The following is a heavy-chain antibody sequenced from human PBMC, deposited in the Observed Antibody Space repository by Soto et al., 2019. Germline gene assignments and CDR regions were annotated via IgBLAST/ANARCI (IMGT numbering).Heavy chain of an antibody. J-gene: IGHJ5*02. CDR3: ARGQGGYQLLSAPTRPNWFDP. V-gene: IGHV1-18*01. CDR1: GYTFTSYG. D-gene: IGHD2-2*01. Sequence: GASMKVSLKASGYTFTSYGINWVRQAPGQRVEWMGWISAYNGNTNYAQKLQGRVTMTTDTSTSTAYMELRSLRSDDTAVYYCARGQGGYQLLSAPTRPNWFDPWGQGTLVTVSS. CDR2: ISAYNGNT.